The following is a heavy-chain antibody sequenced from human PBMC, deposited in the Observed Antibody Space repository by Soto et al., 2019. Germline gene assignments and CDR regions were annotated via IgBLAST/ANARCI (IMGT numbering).Heavy chain of an antibody. CDR2: MSSGGDTI. J-gene: IGHJ4*02. CDR1: GFSFSNYE. Sequence: SLILSCAASGFSFSNYEMNWVRQAPGKGLEWVAYMSSGGDTIHYADSVRGRFTVSRDNARNSLSLQMNTLRVEDTALYYCARDRAAGGYWGQGTLVTGYS. CDR3: ARDRAAGGY. D-gene: IGHD6-13*01. V-gene: IGHV3-48*03.